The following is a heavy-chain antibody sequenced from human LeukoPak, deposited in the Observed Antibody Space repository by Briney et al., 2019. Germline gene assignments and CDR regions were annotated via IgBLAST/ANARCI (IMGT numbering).Heavy chain of an antibody. V-gene: IGHV1-18*01. CDR3: ARDPAYCSSTSCYIADYYGMDV. D-gene: IGHD2-2*02. J-gene: IGHJ6*02. CDR2: ISAYNGNT. CDR1: GYTFTSYG. Sequence: GASVTVSCKASGYTFTSYGISWVRQAPGQGLEWMGWISAYNGNTNYAQKLQGRVTMTTDTSTSTAYMELRSLRSDDTAVYYCARDPAYCSSTSCYIADYYGMDVWGQGTTVTVSS.